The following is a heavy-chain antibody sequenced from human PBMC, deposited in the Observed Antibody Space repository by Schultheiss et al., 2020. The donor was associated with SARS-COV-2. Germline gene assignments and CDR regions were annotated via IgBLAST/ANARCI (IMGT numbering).Heavy chain of an antibody. CDR1: GGSISSYY. Sequence: SQTLSLTCTVSGGSISSYYWSWIRQPAGKGLEWIGYIYYGGSTNYNPSFKSRVTISADTSKNQLSLNLSSVTAADTAVYYCARGVRSHYDILTGFYRKFGGMDVWGQGTTVTVSS. D-gene: IGHD3-9*01. CDR3: ARGVRSHYDILTGFYRKFGGMDV. CDR2: IYYGGST. J-gene: IGHJ6*02. V-gene: IGHV4-59*01.